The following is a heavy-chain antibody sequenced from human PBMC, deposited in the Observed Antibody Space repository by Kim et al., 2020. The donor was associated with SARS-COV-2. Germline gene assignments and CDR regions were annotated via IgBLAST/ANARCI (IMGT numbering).Heavy chain of an antibody. Sequence: ASVKVSCKASGYTFTSYDINWVRQATGQGLEWMGWMNPNSGNTGYAQKFQGRVTITRNTSISTAYMELSSLRSEDTAVYYCARGLGITRFFSKSYYVDVWGKGTTVTVPS. D-gene: IGHD3-10*02. J-gene: IGHJ6*03. V-gene: IGHV1-8*01. CDR2: MNPNSGNT. CDR3: ARGLGITRFFSKSYYVDV. CDR1: GYTFTSYD.